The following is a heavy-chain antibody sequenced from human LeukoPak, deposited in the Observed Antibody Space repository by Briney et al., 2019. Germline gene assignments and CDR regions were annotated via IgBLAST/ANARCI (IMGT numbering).Heavy chain of an antibody. V-gene: IGHV3-21*01. CDR1: GFTFSNAW. CDR2: ISSSSSYI. D-gene: IGHD3-9*01. CDR3: ARDPHYDILTGYYEYYFDY. Sequence: GGSLRLSCAASGFTFSNAWMNWVRQAPGKGLEWVSSISSSSSYIYYADSVKGRFTISRDNAKNSLYLQMNSLRAEDTAVYYCARDPHYDILTGYYEYYFDYWGQGTLVTVSS. J-gene: IGHJ4*02.